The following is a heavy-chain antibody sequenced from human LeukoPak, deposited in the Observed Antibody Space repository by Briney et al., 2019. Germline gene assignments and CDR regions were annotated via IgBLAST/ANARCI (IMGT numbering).Heavy chain of an antibody. CDR1: GYTFTGYY. V-gene: IGHV1-2*02. D-gene: IGHD3-10*01. CDR3: ARGTYGSGSYYYYYYMDV. CDR2: INPNSGGT. Sequence: GASVKVSCKASGYTFTGYYMHWVRQAPGQGLEWMGWINPNSGGTNYAQKFQGRVTMTRDTSISTAYMELSRLRSDDTAVYYCARGTYGSGSYYYYYYMDVWGKGTTVTVSS. J-gene: IGHJ6*03.